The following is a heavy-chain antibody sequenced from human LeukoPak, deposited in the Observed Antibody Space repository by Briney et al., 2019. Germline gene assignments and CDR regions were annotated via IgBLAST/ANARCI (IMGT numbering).Heavy chain of an antibody. Sequence: SETLSLTCAVSGYSISSSNWWGWIRQPPGKGLEWIRYIYYSGSTYYNPSLKSRVTMSVDTSKNQFSLKLSSMTAVDTAVYYCARNSGYYDFWSGYPSSPFFDYWGQGTLVTVSS. CDR2: IYYSGST. D-gene: IGHD3-3*01. J-gene: IGHJ4*02. CDR3: ARNSGYYDFWSGYPSSPFFDY. V-gene: IGHV4-28*01. CDR1: GYSISSSNW.